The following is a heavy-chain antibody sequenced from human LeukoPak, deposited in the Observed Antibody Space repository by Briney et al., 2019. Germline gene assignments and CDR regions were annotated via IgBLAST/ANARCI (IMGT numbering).Heavy chain of an antibody. CDR3: AKDITPPYYGPGSYYNGLDV. CDR1: GFTFDDYA. J-gene: IGHJ6*02. D-gene: IGHD3-10*01. V-gene: IGHV3-9*01. Sequence: GGSLRLSCAASGFTFDDYAMHWVRQGPGKGLEWVSGISWNSGIIDYADSVKGRFTISRDNAKNSLYLQMNSLRAEDTALYYCAKDITPPYYGPGSYYNGLDVWGQGTTVTVSS. CDR2: ISWNSGII.